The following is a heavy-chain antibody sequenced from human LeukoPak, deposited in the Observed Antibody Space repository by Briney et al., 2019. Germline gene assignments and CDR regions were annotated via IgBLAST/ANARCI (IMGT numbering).Heavy chain of an antibody. D-gene: IGHD4-11*01. V-gene: IGHV4-59*08. Sequence: SETLSLTCTVSGGSISSYYWSWIRQPPGKGLEWIGYIYYSGSTNYNPSLKSRVTISVDTSKNQFSLKLSSVTAADTAVYYCARHPYSNFVLDYWGQGTLVTVSS. CDR3: ARHPYSNFVLDY. CDR2: IYYSGST. CDR1: GGSISSYY. J-gene: IGHJ4*02.